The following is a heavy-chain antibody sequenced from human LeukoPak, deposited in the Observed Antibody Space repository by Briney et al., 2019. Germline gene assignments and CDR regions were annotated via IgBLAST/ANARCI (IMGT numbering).Heavy chain of an antibody. Sequence: SETLSLTCIVSGGSISSSRDYWAWIRQPPGKGLEWIANIYYSGSTYYSPSLKSRVIISVDTSKNQFSLKLSSVTAADTAVYYCARGEQYYDILTGYLINWFDPWGQGTLVTVSS. CDR3: ARGEQYYDILTGYLINWFDP. CDR2: IYYSGST. D-gene: IGHD3-9*01. V-gene: IGHV4-39*01. J-gene: IGHJ5*02. CDR1: GGSISSSRDY.